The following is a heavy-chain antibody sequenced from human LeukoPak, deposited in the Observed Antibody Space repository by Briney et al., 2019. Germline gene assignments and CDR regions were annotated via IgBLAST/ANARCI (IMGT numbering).Heavy chain of an antibody. CDR1: GGSISSSSYY. D-gene: IGHD6-13*01. Sequence: SETLSLTCTVSGGSISSSSYYWSWIRQPPGKGLECIGYIYYSGSTNYNPSLKSRVTISVDTSKNQFSLKLSSVTAADTAVYYCAREDSSRGYYFDYWGQGTLVTVSS. CDR2: IYYSGST. J-gene: IGHJ4*02. CDR3: AREDSSRGYYFDY. V-gene: IGHV4-61*01.